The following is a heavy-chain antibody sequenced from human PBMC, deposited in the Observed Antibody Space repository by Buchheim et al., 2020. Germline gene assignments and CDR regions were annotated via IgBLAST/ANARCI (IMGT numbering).Heavy chain of an antibody. Sequence: QVQLQESGPGLVKPSETLSLTCTVSGGSISSYYWSWIRQPPGKGLEWIGYIYYSGSTNYNPSLKSRVTISVDTSKNQFSLKLSSVTAADTAVYYCARAERYSYGHPFDYWGQGTL. CDR2: IYYSGST. CDR1: GGSISSYY. CDR3: ARAERYSYGHPFDY. D-gene: IGHD5-18*01. J-gene: IGHJ4*02. V-gene: IGHV4-59*01.